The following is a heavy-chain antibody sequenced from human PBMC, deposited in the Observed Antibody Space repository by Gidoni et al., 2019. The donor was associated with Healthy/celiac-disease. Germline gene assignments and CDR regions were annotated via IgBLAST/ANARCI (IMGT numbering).Heavy chain of an antibody. J-gene: IGHJ4*02. CDR1: GGPFSSYA. D-gene: IGHD5-12*01. Sequence: QVQLVQSGAEVKKPGSSVKVSCKASGGPFSSYAISWVRQAPGQGLEGMGGIIPIFGTANYAQKFQGRVTITADESTSTAYMELSSLRSEDTAVYYCAREGGYDQGIQHGYWGQGTLVTVSS. CDR2: IIPIFGTA. CDR3: AREGGYDQGIQHGY. V-gene: IGHV1-69*01.